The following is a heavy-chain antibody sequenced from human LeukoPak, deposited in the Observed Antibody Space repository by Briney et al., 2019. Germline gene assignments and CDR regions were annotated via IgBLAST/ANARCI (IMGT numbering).Heavy chain of an antibody. D-gene: IGHD2-2*01. Sequence: GGSLRLSCAASGFTFSSYAMRWVRQAPGKGLEWVSAISGSGGSTYYADSVKGRFTISRDNSKNTLYLQMNSLRAEDTAVYHCAKGFSSTTPRGYFDYWGQGTLVTVSS. V-gene: IGHV3-23*01. CDR2: ISGSGGST. CDR3: AKGFSSTTPRGYFDY. J-gene: IGHJ4*02. CDR1: GFTFSSYA.